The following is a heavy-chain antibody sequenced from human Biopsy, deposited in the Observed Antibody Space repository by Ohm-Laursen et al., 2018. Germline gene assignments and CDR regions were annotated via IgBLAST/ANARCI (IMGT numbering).Heavy chain of an antibody. CDR2: ISPKSGGT. V-gene: IGHV1-2*02. CDR1: GFSFTGYY. J-gene: IGHJ4*02. CDR3: ALQSVAQMKNFDY. Sequence: ASVKVSCKLSGFSFTGYYIHWVRQAPGQGLEWMGWISPKSGGTNYAQKFQGNITMTKNTSMSTAYMEMSRLRSDDTAVYYCALQSVAQMKNFDYWGQGTLVTVSS. D-gene: IGHD6-19*01.